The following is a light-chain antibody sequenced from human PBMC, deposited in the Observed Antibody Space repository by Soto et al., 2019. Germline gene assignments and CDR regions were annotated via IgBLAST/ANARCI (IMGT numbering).Light chain of an antibody. J-gene: IGKJ4*01. CDR2: GVS. CDR1: KSVTSSN. V-gene: IGKV3-20*01. Sequence: EIVLPQHPGTLCLAAVESATLSCRASKSVTSSNFAWYQQKPGQVPRLLIYGVSSRATGIPVRFSGSGAGTDFTLTISRLEPEDFAVYYCQQYGDSPLTPGGGTKVDI. CDR3: QQYGDSPLT.